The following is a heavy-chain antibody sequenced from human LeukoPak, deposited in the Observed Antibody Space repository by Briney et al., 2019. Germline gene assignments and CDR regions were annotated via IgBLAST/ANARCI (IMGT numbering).Heavy chain of an antibody. Sequence: SETLSLTCAVYGGSFSGYYWSWIRQPPGKGLEWIGEINHSGSTNYNPSLKRRVTISVDTSKNQFSLKLSSVTAADTAVYYCARGSLDIVVVPANWFDPWGQGTLVTVSS. CDR3: ARGSLDIVVVPANWFDP. D-gene: IGHD2-2*03. J-gene: IGHJ5*02. CDR2: INHSGST. CDR1: GGSFSGYY. V-gene: IGHV4-34*01.